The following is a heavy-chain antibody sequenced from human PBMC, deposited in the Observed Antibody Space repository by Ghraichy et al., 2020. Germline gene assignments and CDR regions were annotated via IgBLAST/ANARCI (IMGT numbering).Heavy chain of an antibody. D-gene: IGHD2-2*01. J-gene: IGHJ4*02. CDR2: INSDGSST. V-gene: IGHV3-74*01. Sequence: LSLTCAASGFTFSSYWIHWVRQAPGKGLVWVSGINSDGSSTSYADSVKGRFTISRDNAKNTLYLQMNSLRAEDTAVYYCAIIVVSATYWGQGTLVTVFS. CDR3: AIIVVSATY. CDR1: GFTFSSYW.